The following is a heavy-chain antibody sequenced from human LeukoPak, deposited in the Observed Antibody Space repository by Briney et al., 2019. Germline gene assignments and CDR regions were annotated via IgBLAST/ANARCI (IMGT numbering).Heavy chain of an antibody. J-gene: IGHJ2*01. CDR2: IYSSGST. D-gene: IGHD2-2*01. Sequence: SDTLSLTCTVSGYSISSYYWSWIRQPAGKELEWIGRIYSSGSTTYYPSPKSRVTMSVDTSKNQFSLKLSSVTAADTAVYYCARGQYHLLYWYFDLWGRGSLVTVSS. CDR1: GYSISSYY. V-gene: IGHV4-4*07. CDR3: ARGQYHLLYWYFDL.